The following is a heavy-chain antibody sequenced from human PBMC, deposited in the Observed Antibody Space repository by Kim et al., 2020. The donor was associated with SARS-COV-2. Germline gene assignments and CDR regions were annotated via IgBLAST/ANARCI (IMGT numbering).Heavy chain of an antibody. J-gene: IGHJ6*02. CDR1: GYDFISYW. CDR2: IDPSDSYS. V-gene: IGHV5-10-1*01. CDR3: ARNGQGHSYHYAMDV. Sequence: GESLKISCEASGYDFISYWIIWVRRMPGKGLEWMGRIDPSDSYSNYSPSLQGHVTFSVDQSTNTAYVQWSSLRASDSGMYYCARNGQGHSYHYAMDVWGQGTAVTVSS.